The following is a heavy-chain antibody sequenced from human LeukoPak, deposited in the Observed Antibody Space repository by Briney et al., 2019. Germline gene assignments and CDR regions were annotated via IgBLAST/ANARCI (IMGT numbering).Heavy chain of an antibody. V-gene: IGHV1-69*13. Sequence: SVKVSCKASGGTFSSYAISWVRPAPGQGLEWMGGIIPIFGTANYAQKFQGRVTITADESTSTAYMELSSLRSEDTAVYYCAREDGYSYGSYFDYWGQGTLVTVSS. D-gene: IGHD5-18*01. CDR1: GGTFSSYA. CDR3: AREDGYSYGSYFDY. CDR2: IIPIFGTA. J-gene: IGHJ4*02.